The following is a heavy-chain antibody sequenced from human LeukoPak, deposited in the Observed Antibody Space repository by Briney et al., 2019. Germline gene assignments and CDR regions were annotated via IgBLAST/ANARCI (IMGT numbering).Heavy chain of an antibody. CDR2: IYYRGST. CDR1: GGSISSGDYY. CDR3: ASERTYYYDSSGYR. J-gene: IGHJ4*02. V-gene: IGHV4-30-4*08. D-gene: IGHD3-22*01. Sequence: SETLSLTCTVSGGSISSGDYYWSWIRQPPGKGLEWIAYIYYRGSTYYSPSLKSRVTISVDTSKNQFSLKLSSVTAADTAVYYCASERTYYYDSSGYRWGQGTLVTVSS.